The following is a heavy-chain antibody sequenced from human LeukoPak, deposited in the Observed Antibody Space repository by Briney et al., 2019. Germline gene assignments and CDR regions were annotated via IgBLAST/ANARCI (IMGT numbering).Heavy chain of an antibody. CDR3: ARGTYGYEDY. CDR1: GYTFTGYY. J-gene: IGHJ4*02. D-gene: IGHD5-12*01. Sequence: ASVKVSCKASGYTFTGYYMHWVRQAPGQGLEWMGWISAYNGNTNYAQKLQGRVTMTTDTSTSTAYMGLRSLRSDDTAVYYCARGTYGYEDYWGQGTLVTVSS. V-gene: IGHV1-18*04. CDR2: ISAYNGNT.